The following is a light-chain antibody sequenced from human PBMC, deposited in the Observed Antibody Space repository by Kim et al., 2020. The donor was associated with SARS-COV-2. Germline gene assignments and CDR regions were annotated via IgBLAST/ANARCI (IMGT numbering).Light chain of an antibody. CDR1: TSNIGAGYD. CDR2: GNS. J-gene: IGLJ1*01. CDR3: QSYDSSLSGYV. V-gene: IGLV1-40*01. Sequence: QRVTISCTGSTSNIGAGYDVHWYQQLPGTAPNLLIYGNSNRPSGVPDRFSGSKSGTSASLAITGLQAEDEADYYCQSYDSSLSGYVFGTGTKVTVL.